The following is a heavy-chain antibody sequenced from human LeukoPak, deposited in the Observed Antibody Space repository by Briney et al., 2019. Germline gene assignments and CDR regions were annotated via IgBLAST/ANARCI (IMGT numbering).Heavy chain of an antibody. CDR2: MNPNSGNT. V-gene: IGHV1-8*02. CDR1: GYTFSNYG. D-gene: IGHD2-15*01. CDR3: ARGIRQNYCSGGSCHKKYYFDY. J-gene: IGHJ4*02. Sequence: ASVKVSCKASGYTFSNYGISWVRQATGQGLEWMGWMNPNSGNTGYAQKFQGRVTMTRNTSISTAYMELSSLRSEDTAVYYCARGIRQNYCSGGSCHKKYYFDYWGQGTLVTVSS.